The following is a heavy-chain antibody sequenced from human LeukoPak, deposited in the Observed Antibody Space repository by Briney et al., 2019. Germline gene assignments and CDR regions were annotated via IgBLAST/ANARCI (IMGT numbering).Heavy chain of an antibody. Sequence: PSETLSLTCTVSGGSISSGNYYWTWIRQPAGKGLELIGRIYTSGSTSYNPSLKSRVTISVDTSKNQFSLKLSSVTAADTAVYYCARDWGRHDYSNYFWFDPWGQGTLVTVSS. J-gene: IGHJ5*02. CDR2: IYTSGST. CDR1: GGSISSGNYY. D-gene: IGHD4-11*01. CDR3: ARDWGRHDYSNYFWFDP. V-gene: IGHV4-61*02.